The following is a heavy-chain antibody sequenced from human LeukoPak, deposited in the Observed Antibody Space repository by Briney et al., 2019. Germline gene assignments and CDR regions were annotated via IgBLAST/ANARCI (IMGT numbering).Heavy chain of an antibody. J-gene: IGHJ4*02. D-gene: IGHD2-21*02. CDR3: ARMPRGVAVVTPYYFDS. CDR1: GDSLNSGSYY. V-gene: IGHV4-31*03. CDR2: ISYRGTT. Sequence: PSQTLSLTCTVFGDSLNSGSYYWSWIRQHSERGLEWIGYISYRGTTFYNPSLKSRVSISGDTSKPQFSLNINSVTAADTAVYYCARMPRGVAVVTPYYFDSWGQGTLVTVSS.